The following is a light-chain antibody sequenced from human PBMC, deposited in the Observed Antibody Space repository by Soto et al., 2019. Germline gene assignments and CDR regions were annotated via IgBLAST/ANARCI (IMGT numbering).Light chain of an antibody. Sequence: HPGSAARPPGHVITIPCLGTRSDVGGYNYVSWYQQHPGKAPKLLIYEVTNRPSGVSNRFSGSKSGNTASLTTSGLQAEYQTDYYCTSYTSRTTAIFGGGTKVAVL. CDR2: EVT. V-gene: IGLV2-14*01. J-gene: IGLJ2*01. CDR1: RSDVGGYNY. CDR3: TSYTSRTTAI.